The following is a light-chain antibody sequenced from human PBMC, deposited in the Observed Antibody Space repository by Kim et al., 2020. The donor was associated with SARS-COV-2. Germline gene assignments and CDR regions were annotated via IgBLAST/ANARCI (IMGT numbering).Light chain of an antibody. J-gene: IGKJ1*01. V-gene: IGKV1-27*01. CDR1: QGISNY. CDR2: AAS. Sequence: DIQMTQSPSSLSASVGDRVTITCRASQGISNYLAWYQQKPGKVPKLLIYAASTLQSGVPSRFSGSGSGTDFTLTISRLQPEDVATYYWQKYNSAWTLGQGTKVDIK. CDR3: QKYNSAWT.